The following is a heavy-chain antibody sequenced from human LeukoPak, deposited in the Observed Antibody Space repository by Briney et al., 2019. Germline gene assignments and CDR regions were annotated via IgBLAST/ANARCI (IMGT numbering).Heavy chain of an antibody. CDR2: INHSGST. J-gene: IGHJ5*02. Sequence: PSETLSLTCAVYGGSFSGYYWSWIRQPPGKGLEWIGEINHSGSTNYNPSLKSRVTISVDTSKNQFPLKLSSVTAADTAVYYCARAKWLVRNWFDPWGQGTLVTVSS. D-gene: IGHD6-19*01. CDR1: GGSFSGYY. CDR3: ARAKWLVRNWFDP. V-gene: IGHV4-34*01.